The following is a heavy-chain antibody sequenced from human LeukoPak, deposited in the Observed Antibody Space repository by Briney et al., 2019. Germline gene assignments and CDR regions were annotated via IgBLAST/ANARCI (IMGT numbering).Heavy chain of an antibody. J-gene: IGHJ4*02. CDR1: GYTFTSYY. CDR3: ARTHPTYYYDSSGYLNHPYFDY. V-gene: IGHV1-46*01. D-gene: IGHD3-22*01. Sequence: ASVKVSCKASGYTFTSYYMHWVRQAPGQGLEWMGIINPSGGSTSYAQKFQGRVTMTRDTSTSTVYMELSSLRSEDTAVYYCARTHPTYYYDSSGYLNHPYFDYWGQGTLVTVSS. CDR2: INPSGGST.